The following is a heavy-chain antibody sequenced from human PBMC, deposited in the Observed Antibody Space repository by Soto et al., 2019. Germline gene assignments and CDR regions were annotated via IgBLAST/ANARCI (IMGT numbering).Heavy chain of an antibody. D-gene: IGHD1-26*01. J-gene: IGHJ5*02. Sequence: SETLSLTCAVYGGSFSGYYWSWIRQPPGKGLEWIGEINHSGSTNYNPSLKSRVTISVDTSKNQFSLKPSSVTAADTAVYYCARGKSVKGGWFDPRGQGTLVTVS. V-gene: IGHV4-34*01. CDR1: GGSFSGYY. CDR3: ARGKSVKGGWFDP. CDR2: INHSGST.